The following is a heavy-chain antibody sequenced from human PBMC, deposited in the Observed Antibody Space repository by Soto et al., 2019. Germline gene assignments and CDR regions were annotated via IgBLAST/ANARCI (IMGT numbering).Heavy chain of an antibody. J-gene: IGHJ4*02. V-gene: IGHV3-23*01. Sequence: EVQLLESGGGLVQPGGSLRLSCAASGFTFSSYAMSWVRQAPGKGLEWVSAISGSGGSTYYADSVKSRFTISRDNSKNTLYLQMNSLRAEDTAVYYCAGVRYSSSSPPTDYWGQGTLVTVSS. CDR2: ISGSGGST. CDR3: AGVRYSSSSPPTDY. D-gene: IGHD6-6*01. CDR1: GFTFSSYA.